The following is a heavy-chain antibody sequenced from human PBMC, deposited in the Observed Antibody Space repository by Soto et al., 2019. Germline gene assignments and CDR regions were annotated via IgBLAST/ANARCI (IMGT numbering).Heavy chain of an antibody. CDR1: GGSISSSSHY. J-gene: IGHJ5*02. CDR2: VFYSGSA. D-gene: IGHD3-9*01. V-gene: IGHV4-39*01. Sequence: SETLSLTCTVSGGSISSSSHYWVWIRQPPGKGLEWIGSVFYSGSAYYIPSLKSRVTISVDTSKNQFSLKVNSVTAADTAVYFCARRGGTGDYFRSFDPWGQGTLVTVSS. CDR3: ARRGGTGDYFRSFDP.